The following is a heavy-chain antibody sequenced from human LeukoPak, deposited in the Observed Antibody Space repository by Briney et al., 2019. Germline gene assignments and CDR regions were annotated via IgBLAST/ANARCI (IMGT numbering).Heavy chain of an antibody. CDR1: GFTFSNYA. CDR2: ITGSGGNT. CDR3: AKDTYGDN. J-gene: IGHJ4*02. D-gene: IGHD4-17*01. Sequence: GGSLRLSCAASGFTFSNYAMSWVRQAPGKGQEWVSAITGSGGNTYYADSVKGRFTISRDNSKNTLYLQMNSLRAEDTAVYYCAKDTYGDNWGQGTLVTVSS. V-gene: IGHV3-23*01.